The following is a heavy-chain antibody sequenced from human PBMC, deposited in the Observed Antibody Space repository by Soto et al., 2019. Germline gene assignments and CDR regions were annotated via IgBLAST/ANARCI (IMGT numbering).Heavy chain of an antibody. CDR1: GFTFSSYG. V-gene: IGHV3-30*18. CDR2: ISYDGGNK. Sequence: GGSLRLSCAASGFTFSSYGMHWVRQAPGKGLEWVAVISYDGGNKYYADSVKGRFTISRDNSKNTLYLQMNSLRAEDTAVYYCAKDLGITMTVVGYWGQGTLVTVSS. J-gene: IGHJ4*02. CDR3: AKDLGITMTVVGY. D-gene: IGHD3-22*01.